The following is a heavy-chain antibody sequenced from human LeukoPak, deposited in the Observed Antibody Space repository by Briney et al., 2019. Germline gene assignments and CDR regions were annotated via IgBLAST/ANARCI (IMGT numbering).Heavy chain of an antibody. D-gene: IGHD3-10*01. V-gene: IGHV4-59*01. CDR2: IYYSGST. CDR1: GGSISSYY. J-gene: IGHJ2*01. CDR3: ARDRAPPTSWYFDL. Sequence: SETLSLTCTVSGGSISSYYWSWIRQPPGKGLEWIGYIYYSGSTNYNPSLKSRVTISVDTSKNQFSLKLSSVTAADTAVYYCARDRAPPTSWYFDLWGRGTLVTVSS.